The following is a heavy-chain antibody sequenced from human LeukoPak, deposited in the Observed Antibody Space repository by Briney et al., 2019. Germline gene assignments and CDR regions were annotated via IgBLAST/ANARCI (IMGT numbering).Heavy chain of an antibody. CDR1: GGSISSGGYS. CDR2: IYHSGST. Sequence: SQTLSLTCAVSGGSISSGGYSWSWIRQPPGKGLEWIGYIYHSGSTYYNPSLKSRVTISVDRSKNQFSLKLSSVTAADTAVYYCARDAGIAAAGAFDYWGQGTLVTVSS. CDR3: ARDAGIAAAGAFDY. V-gene: IGHV4-30-2*01. J-gene: IGHJ4*02. D-gene: IGHD6-13*01.